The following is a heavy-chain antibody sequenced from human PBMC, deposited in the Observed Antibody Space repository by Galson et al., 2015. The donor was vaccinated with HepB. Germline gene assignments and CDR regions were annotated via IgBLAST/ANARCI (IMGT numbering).Heavy chain of an antibody. D-gene: IGHD1-7*01. J-gene: IGHJ5*02. CDR2: ISSSSSYI. Sequence: SLRLSCAASGFTFSSYSMNWVRQAPGKGLEWVSSISSSSSYIYYADSVKGRFTISRDNAKNSLYLQMNSLRAEDTAVYYCARGITGTTGWFDPWGQGTLVTVSS. CDR3: ARGITGTTGWFDP. CDR1: GFTFSSYS. V-gene: IGHV3-21*01.